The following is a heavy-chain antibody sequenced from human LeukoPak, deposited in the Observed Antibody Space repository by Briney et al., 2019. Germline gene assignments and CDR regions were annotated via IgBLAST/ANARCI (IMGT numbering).Heavy chain of an antibody. V-gene: IGHV4-38-2*02. CDR3: ARQDQTVLLWFGESR. CDR1: GYSISSGYY. Sequence: SETLSLTCTVSGYSISSGYYWAWIRQPPGKGLEWIGSIHHSGSTYYNPSLKSRVTISIDTSKNHFSLKLSSVTAADTAVYYCARQDQTVLLWFGESRWGQGTLVTVSS. CDR2: IHHSGST. J-gene: IGHJ4*02. D-gene: IGHD3-10*01.